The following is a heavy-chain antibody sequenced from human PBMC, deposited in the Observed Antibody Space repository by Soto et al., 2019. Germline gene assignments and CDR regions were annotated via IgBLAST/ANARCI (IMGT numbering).Heavy chain of an antibody. Sequence: QVQLVQSGAEVKKPRSSVKVSCQASGGTFSSYTISWVRQAPGQGLEWMGRIIPILGIANYAQKFQGRVTITADKSTSTAYMELSSLRSEDTAVYYCARGGEYCSGCSCYYLDYWGQGPLVTVSS. CDR3: ARGGEYCSGCSCYYLDY. D-gene: IGHD2-15*01. J-gene: IGHJ4*02. CDR2: IIPILGIA. CDR1: GGTFSSYT. V-gene: IGHV1-69*02.